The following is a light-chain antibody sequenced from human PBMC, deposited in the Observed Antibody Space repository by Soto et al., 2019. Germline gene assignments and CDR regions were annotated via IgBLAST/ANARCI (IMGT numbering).Light chain of an antibody. CDR1: SSDVGGYNY. V-gene: IGLV2-14*01. CDR2: DVS. CDR3: SSYTSSSTPDV. Sequence: QSALTQPASVSGSPGQSITISCTGTSSDVGGYNYVSWYQQHPGKAPKPIIYDVSNRPSGVSNRFSGSKSGNTASLTISGLQAEDEGDYYCSSYTSSSTPDVFGTGTKLTVL. J-gene: IGLJ1*01.